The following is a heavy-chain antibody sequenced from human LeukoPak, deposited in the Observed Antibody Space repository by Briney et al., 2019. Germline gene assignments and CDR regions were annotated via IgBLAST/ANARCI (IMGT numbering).Heavy chain of an antibody. J-gene: IGHJ5*02. CDR2: IYYSGST. CDR3: ASLSYYDSSGYLRFDP. Sequence: SETLSLTCTVSGGSISSSSYYWGWIRQPPGKGLEWIGCIYYSGSTYYNPSLKSRVTISVDTSKNQFSLKLSSVTAADTAVYYCASLSYYDSSGYLRFDPWGQGTLVTVSS. D-gene: IGHD3-22*01. V-gene: IGHV4-39*01. CDR1: GGSISSSSYY.